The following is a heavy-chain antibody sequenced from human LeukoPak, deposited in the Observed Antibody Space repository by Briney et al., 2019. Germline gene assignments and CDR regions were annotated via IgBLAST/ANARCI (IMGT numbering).Heavy chain of an antibody. CDR3: ARAEAGTYYYDSSGYSLDY. V-gene: IGHV4-34*01. Sequence: SETLSLTCAVYGGSFSGYYWSWIRRPPGKGLEWIGEINHSGSTNYNPSLKSRVTISVDTSKNQFSLKLSSVTAADTAVYYCARAEAGTYYYDSSGYSLDYWGQGTLVTVSS. CDR2: INHSGST. CDR1: GGSFSGYY. J-gene: IGHJ4*02. D-gene: IGHD3-22*01.